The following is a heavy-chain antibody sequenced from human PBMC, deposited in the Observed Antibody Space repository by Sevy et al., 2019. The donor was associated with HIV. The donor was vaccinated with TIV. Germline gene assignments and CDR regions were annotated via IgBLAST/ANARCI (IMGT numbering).Heavy chain of an antibody. D-gene: IGHD2-2*01. J-gene: IGHJ6*02. Sequence: GGSLRLSCAASGFTFNSYGMHWVRQAPGKGLEWVAVISYDGSNKYYADSVKGRFTISRDNSKNTLYLQMNSLRAEDTAVYYCAKDGVVVPAAGNYYYYYRMDVWGQGTTVTVSS. CDR2: ISYDGSNK. V-gene: IGHV3-30*18. CDR1: GFTFNSYG. CDR3: AKDGVVVPAAGNYYYYYRMDV.